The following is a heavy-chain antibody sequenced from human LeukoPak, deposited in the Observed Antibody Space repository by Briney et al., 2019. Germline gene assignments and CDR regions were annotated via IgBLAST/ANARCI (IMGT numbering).Heavy chain of an antibody. CDR1: GGTFDNSA. CDR3: AREKMEVGYYGLDV. Sequence: SVKVSCKASGGTFDNSAINWVRQAPGQGLEWMGRIIPILNIPNYAQKLQGRVTIAADKSTSTAYMELSSLRSDDTAVYYCAREKMEVGYYGLDVWGQGTTVIVSS. CDR2: IIPILNIP. V-gene: IGHV1-69*04. J-gene: IGHJ6*02. D-gene: IGHD1-1*01.